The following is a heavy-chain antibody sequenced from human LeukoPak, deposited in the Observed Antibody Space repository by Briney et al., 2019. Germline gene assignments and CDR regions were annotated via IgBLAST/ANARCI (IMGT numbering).Heavy chain of an antibody. Sequence: GGSLRLSCAASGFTFSSYAMHWVRQAPGKGLEWVAVISYDGNNKYYSDSVKGRFTISRDNSKNTLYLQMNTLRAEDTAVYYCAREREYNYGHMLGYWGQGTLVTVSS. D-gene: IGHD5-18*01. CDR2: ISYDGNNK. CDR1: GFTFSSYA. CDR3: AREREYNYGHMLGY. J-gene: IGHJ4*02. V-gene: IGHV3-30*04.